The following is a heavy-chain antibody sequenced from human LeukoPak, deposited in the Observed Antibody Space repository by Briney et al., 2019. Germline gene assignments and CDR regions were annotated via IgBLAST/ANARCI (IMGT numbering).Heavy chain of an antibody. J-gene: IGHJ6*02. D-gene: IGHD3-10*01. Sequence: KPSETLSLTCTVSGGSISSYYWSWIRQPPGKGLEWIGYIYYSGSTNYNPSLKSRVTISVDTSKNQFSLKLSSVTAPDTAVYYCARLAAYYYGSGSYYKYYYYGMDVWGQGTTVTVS. CDR1: GGSISSYY. CDR3: ARLAAYYYGSGSYYKYYYYGMDV. CDR2: IYYSGST. V-gene: IGHV4-59*08.